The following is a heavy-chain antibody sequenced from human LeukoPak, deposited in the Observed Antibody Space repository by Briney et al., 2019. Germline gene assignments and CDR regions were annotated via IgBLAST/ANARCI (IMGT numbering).Heavy chain of an antibody. CDR3: ARRAETTSLDY. D-gene: IGHD2/OR15-2a*01. CDR2: ISSSSSTI. J-gene: IGHJ4*02. V-gene: IGHV3-48*01. CDR1: GFTFSSYS. Sequence: GGSLRLSCAASGFTFSSYSMNWVRQAPGKGLEWVSYISSSSSTIYYADSVKGRFTISRDNAKNSLYLQMNSLRAEDTAVYYCARRAETTSLDYWGQGTLVTVSS.